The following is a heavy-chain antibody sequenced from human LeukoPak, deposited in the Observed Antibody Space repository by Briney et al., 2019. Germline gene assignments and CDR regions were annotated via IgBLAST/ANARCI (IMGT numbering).Heavy chain of an antibody. CDR1: GYTFTGYY. V-gene: IGHV1-2*02. CDR2: INPNSGGT. D-gene: IGHD3-9*01. J-gene: IGHJ4*02. Sequence: ASVKVSCKASGYTFTGYYMHWVRQAPGQGLEWMGWINPNSGGTNYAQKFQDRVSMTRDTSTSTAYMQLRRLRSHDTAVYFCARSPHILTGENFDYWGQGTLLTVSS. CDR3: ARSPHILTGENFDY.